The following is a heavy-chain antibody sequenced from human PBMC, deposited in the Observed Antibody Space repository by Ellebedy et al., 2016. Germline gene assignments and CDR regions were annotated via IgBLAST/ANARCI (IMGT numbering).Heavy chain of an antibody. CDR1: GFTFSSYG. Sequence: GESLKISXSASGFTFSSYGMHWLRQAPGKGLEWVALIWYDGSNIYYSDSVRGRFTISRDNSKNTLYLQMNSLRADDTAVYYCARDFLEYTSSLGYWCFDDWGQGTLVTVSS. J-gene: IGHJ4*02. D-gene: IGHD6-6*01. V-gene: IGHV3-33*01. CDR2: IWYDGSNI. CDR3: ARDFLEYTSSLGYWCFDD.